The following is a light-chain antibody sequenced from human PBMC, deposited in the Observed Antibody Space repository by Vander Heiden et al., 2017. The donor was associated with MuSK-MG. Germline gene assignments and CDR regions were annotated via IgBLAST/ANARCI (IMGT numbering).Light chain of an antibody. CDR3: CSYAGSSTSLYV. CDR2: EGS. Sequence: QSALTQPASVSGSPGQSITISCTGTSSDVGSYNLVSWYQQHPGKAPKLMIYEGSKRPPGVSNRFSGSKSGNTASLTISGLQVEDEADYYCCSYAGSSTSLYVFGTGTKVTVL. J-gene: IGLJ1*01. V-gene: IGLV2-23*01. CDR1: SSDVGSYNL.